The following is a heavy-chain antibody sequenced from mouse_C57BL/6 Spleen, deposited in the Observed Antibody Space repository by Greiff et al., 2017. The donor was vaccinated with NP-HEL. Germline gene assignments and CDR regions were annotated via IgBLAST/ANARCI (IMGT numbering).Heavy chain of an antibody. V-gene: IGHV5-4*03. J-gene: IGHJ2*01. Sequence: KLLESGGGLVKPGGSLKLSCAASGFTFSSYAMSWVRQTPEKRLEWVATISDGGSYTYYPDNVKGRFTISRDNAKNNLYLQMSHLKSEDTAMYYCARLGGGTFDYWGQGTTLTVSS. CDR3: ARLGGGTFDY. CDR2: ISDGGSYT. D-gene: IGHD3-3*01. CDR1: GFTFSSYA.